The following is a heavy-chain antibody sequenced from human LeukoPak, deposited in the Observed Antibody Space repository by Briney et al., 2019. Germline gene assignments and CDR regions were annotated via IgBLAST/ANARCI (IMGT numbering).Heavy chain of an antibody. CDR2: ISGSGGST. D-gene: IGHD6-13*01. J-gene: IGHJ4*02. Sequence: GGSLRLSGAASGLTFSSYAMSWVRQAPGKGLEWVSAISGSGGSTYYADSVKGRFTISRDNSKNTLYLQMNSLRAEDTAVYYCAHSSWYSEVYWGQGTLVTVSS. V-gene: IGHV3-23*01. CDR1: GLTFSSYA. CDR3: AHSSWYSEVY.